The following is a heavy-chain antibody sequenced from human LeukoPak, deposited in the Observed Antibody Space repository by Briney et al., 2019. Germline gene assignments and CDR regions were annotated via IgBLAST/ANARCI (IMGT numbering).Heavy chain of an antibody. V-gene: IGHV4-39*01. Sequence: SETLSLTCSVSGGSISSSGYYWDWIRQSPGKGLEWIGSIYYSGSTYYNPSLKSRVTISVDTSKNQVSLKLSSVTAADTALYYCARYSSSSLAFDTWGQGTLVTVSS. CDR2: IYYSGST. CDR3: ARYSSSSLAFDT. J-gene: IGHJ4*02. D-gene: IGHD6-6*01. CDR1: GGSISSSGYY.